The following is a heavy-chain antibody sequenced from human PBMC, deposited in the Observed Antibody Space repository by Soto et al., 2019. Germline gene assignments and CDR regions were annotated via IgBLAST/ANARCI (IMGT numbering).Heavy chain of an antibody. CDR3: AKDYTVAADPSSVILFDY. Sequence: EVQVLESGGGLVQRGGSLRLSCAASGFTFNHYAMSWVRQAPGKGLEWVSIIIANGGTFYADSVKGRFTISRHNSKNTVYLQMSSLRVEDTAIYYCAKDYTVAADPSSVILFDYWGQGALVTVSS. V-gene: IGHV3-23*01. J-gene: IGHJ4*02. CDR2: IIANGGT. CDR1: GFTFNHYA. D-gene: IGHD2-15*01.